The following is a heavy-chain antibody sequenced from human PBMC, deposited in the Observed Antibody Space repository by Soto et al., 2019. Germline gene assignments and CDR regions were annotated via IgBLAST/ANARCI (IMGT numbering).Heavy chain of an antibody. J-gene: IGHJ4*02. CDR1: GGTFNTYT. CDR2: IVPMYDSV. D-gene: IGHD1-26*01. V-gene: IGHV1-69*06. Sequence: QVQLVQSGAEVKKPGASVKVSCEASGGTFNTYTINWVRQAPGRGLEWVGQIVPMYDSVNYAENFQGRVTITADKATKTAYMELTSLRSEDTALYFCASWRSYSGSYCLDSWGQGTLVTVSS. CDR3: ASWRSYSGSYCLDS.